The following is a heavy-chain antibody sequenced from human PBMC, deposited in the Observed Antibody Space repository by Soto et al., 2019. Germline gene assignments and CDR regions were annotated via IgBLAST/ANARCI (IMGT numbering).Heavy chain of an antibody. V-gene: IGHV4-4*02. D-gene: IGHD1-26*01. CDR1: GGSISSSNW. J-gene: IGHJ4*02. Sequence: PSETLSLTCAVSGGSISSSNWWSWVRQPPGKGLEWIGEIYHSGSTNYNPSLKSRVTISVDKSKNQFSLKLSSVTAADTAVYFCAHRYGGNYYRWYFDSWGQGTLVTVSS. CDR3: AHRYGGNYYRWYFDS. CDR2: IYHSGST.